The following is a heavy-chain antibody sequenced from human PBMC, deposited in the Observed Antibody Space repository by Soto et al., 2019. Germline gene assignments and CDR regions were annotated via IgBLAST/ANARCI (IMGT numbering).Heavy chain of an antibody. V-gene: IGHV3-11*01. CDR3: ARVGQDYYYGMDV. Sequence: QVQLVESGGGLVKPGGSLRLSCAASGFTFSDYYMTWIRQAPGKGLEWVSYISSTTGNIYYADSVKGRFTISRDNAKDLRYLQMNSLRAEDMAVYYCARVGQDYYYGMDVWGQGTTVTVSS. CDR2: ISSTTGNI. J-gene: IGHJ6*02. CDR1: GFTFSDYY.